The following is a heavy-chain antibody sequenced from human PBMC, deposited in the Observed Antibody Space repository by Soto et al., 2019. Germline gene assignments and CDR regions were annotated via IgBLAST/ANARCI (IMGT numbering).Heavy chain of an antibody. CDR2: IIPILGIA. V-gene: IGHV1-69*08. J-gene: IGHJ4*02. D-gene: IGHD4-17*01. Sequence: QVQLVQSGAEVKKPGSSVKVSCKASGGTFSSYTISWVRQAPGQGLEWMGRIIPILGIANYAQKFQGRVTITADKSTSTAYMELSSLRSEDTAVYYCARDQGDGDYAFDYWGQGTLVTVSS. CDR1: GGTFSSYT. CDR3: ARDQGDGDYAFDY.